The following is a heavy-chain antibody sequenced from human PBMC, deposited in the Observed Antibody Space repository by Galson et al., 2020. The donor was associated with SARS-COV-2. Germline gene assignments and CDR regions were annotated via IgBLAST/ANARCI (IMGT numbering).Heavy chain of an antibody. V-gene: IGHV4-34*01. CDR1: GGSFSDYY. D-gene: IGHD3-22*01. CDR2: VNHRGST. Sequence: SQASETLSLTCAVYGGSFSDYYWSWIRQPPGRGLEWIGEVNHRGSTSSNPSLESRVRISLDASKKQFSLKLSPVTAADSGVYYCARGTRDITMIVVVMTAVSCHFDLWGQGSLVTVSS. CDR3: ARGTRDITMIVVVMTAVSCHFDL. J-gene: IGHJ4*02.